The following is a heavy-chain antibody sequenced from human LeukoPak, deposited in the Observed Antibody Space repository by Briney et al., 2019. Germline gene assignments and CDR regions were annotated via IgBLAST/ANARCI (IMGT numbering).Heavy chain of an antibody. CDR2: IYYSGST. Sequence: SQTLSLTCTVSGGSISSGGYYWSWIRQHPGKGLEWIGYIYYSGSTYYNPSLKSRVTISVDTSKNQFSLKLSSVTAADTAVYYCARGTQWLGYFDYWSQGTLVTVSS. D-gene: IGHD6-19*01. V-gene: IGHV4-31*03. CDR1: GGSISSGGYY. CDR3: ARGTQWLGYFDY. J-gene: IGHJ4*02.